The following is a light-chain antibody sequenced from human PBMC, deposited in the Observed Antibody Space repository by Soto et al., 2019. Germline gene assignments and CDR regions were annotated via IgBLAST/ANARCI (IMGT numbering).Light chain of an antibody. Sequence: EIVLTQSPGTLSLSPADIATLSCRASQSVSSSDLAWYQQKPGQAPRLLIYGASTRATGIPDRFSGSGSGTDFTLTISRLEPEDFAVYYCQQYGGSPLYTFGQGTKLEIK. CDR1: QSVSSSD. CDR3: QQYGGSPLYT. V-gene: IGKV3-20*01. J-gene: IGKJ2*01. CDR2: GAS.